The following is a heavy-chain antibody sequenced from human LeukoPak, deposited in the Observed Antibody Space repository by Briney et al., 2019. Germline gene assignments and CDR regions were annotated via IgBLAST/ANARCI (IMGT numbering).Heavy chain of an antibody. J-gene: IGHJ4*02. CDR1: GFTFSDHY. CDR2: ISTSGSTI. CDR3: ARDAGWFRFDY. D-gene: IGHD2-15*01. V-gene: IGHV3-11*04. Sequence: GGSLRLSCAASGFTFSDHYMSWIRQAPGRGLEWLSYISTSGSTIYYADSVKGRFTISRDNAKNSLYLHMNSLRAEDTAVYYCARDAGWFRFDYWGQGTLVTVSS.